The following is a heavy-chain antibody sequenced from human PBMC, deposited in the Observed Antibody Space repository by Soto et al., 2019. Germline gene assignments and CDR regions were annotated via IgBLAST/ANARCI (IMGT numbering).Heavy chain of an antibody. D-gene: IGHD5-18*01. Sequence: ASVKVSCKASGYTFTGYYMHWVRQAPGQGLEWMGWINPNSGGTNYAQKFQGWVTMTRDTSISTAYMELSRLRSDDTAVYYCARDLGTAMATNWFDPWGQGTLVTVSS. CDR1: GYTFTGYY. J-gene: IGHJ5*02. V-gene: IGHV1-2*04. CDR2: INPNSGGT. CDR3: ARDLGTAMATNWFDP.